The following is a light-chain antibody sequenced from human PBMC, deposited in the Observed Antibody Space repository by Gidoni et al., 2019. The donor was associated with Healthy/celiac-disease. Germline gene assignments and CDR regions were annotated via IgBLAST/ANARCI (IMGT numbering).Light chain of an antibody. CDR2: AAS. CDR3: QQSYSTPRT. CDR1: QSISSY. Sequence: DIQMTQSPSSLSASVGDRVTITCRASQSISSYLNWYQQKPVKAPKLLISAASSLQSGVPSRFSGNGSGTDFTLTISSLQPEDFATYYCQQSYSTPRTFXXXTKVEIK. J-gene: IGKJ1*01. V-gene: IGKV1-39*01.